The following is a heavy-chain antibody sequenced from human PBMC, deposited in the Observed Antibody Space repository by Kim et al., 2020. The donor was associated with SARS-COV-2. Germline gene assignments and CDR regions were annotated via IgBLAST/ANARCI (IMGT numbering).Heavy chain of an antibody. Sequence: GGSLRLSCAASGFTFSSRAMSWVRQAPGKGPEWVASVNNGGNAYYADSVKGGFTVSRDITRDTLYLLMNSLRAEDTALYFYAKDHPSSGWPAFDSWGLG. CDR1: GFTFSSRA. CDR3: AKDHPSSGWPAFDS. CDR2: VNNGGNA. J-gene: IGHJ4*02. V-gene: IGHV3-23*01. D-gene: IGHD6-19*01.